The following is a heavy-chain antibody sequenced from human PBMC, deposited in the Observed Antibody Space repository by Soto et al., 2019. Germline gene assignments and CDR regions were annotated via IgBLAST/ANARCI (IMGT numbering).Heavy chain of an antibody. J-gene: IGHJ4*02. CDR2: IDGYDNT. D-gene: IGHD1-1*01. CDR1: GLAFSTADRA. V-gene: IGHV2-5*01. Sequence: QITVKESGPALVKPTQTLTLTCTFSGLAFSTADRAVGWIRQAPRKALDWLALIDGYDNTRYCPSLKNRLTIASDTSKDQVVLTMTDMDPVDSATYSCAHCRTSGKTIFFEYWGQGTLVTGSA. CDR3: AHCRTSGKTIFFEY.